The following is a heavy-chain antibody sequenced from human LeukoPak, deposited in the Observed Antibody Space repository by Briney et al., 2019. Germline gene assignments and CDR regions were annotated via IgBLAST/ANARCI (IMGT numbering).Heavy chain of an antibody. J-gene: IGHJ4*02. Sequence: GGSLRLSCAASGSTFSSYAMSWVRQAPGKGLEWVSAISGSGGSTYYADSVKGRFTISRDNSKNTLYLQMNSLRAEDTAVYYCAKGYGDYEGYFDYWGQGTLVTVSS. D-gene: IGHD4-17*01. CDR1: GSTFSSYA. V-gene: IGHV3-23*01. CDR3: AKGYGDYEGYFDY. CDR2: ISGSGGST.